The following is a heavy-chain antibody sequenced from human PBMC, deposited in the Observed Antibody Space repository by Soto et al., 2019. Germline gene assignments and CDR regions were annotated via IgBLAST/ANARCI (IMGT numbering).Heavy chain of an antibody. D-gene: IGHD3-10*01. V-gene: IGHV4-59*01. Sequence: QVQLQESGPGLVKPSETLSLTCTVSGGSISSYYWSWIRQPPGKGLEWIGYIYYSGSTNYNPSLKSRVTISVDTSKNKCSLKLSSVTAADTAVYYCAREGYYYGAGPVGYYGMDVWGQGTTVTVSS. CDR1: GGSISSYY. J-gene: IGHJ6*02. CDR2: IYYSGST. CDR3: AREGYYYGAGPVGYYGMDV.